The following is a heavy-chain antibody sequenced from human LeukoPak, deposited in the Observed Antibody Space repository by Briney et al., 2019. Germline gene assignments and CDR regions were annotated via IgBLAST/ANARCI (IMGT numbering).Heavy chain of an antibody. Sequence: SETLSLTCTVSGGSISSYYWSWIRQPAGKGLEWIGRIYTSGSTNYNPSLKSRVTMSVDTSKNQFSLKLSSVTAADTAVYYCARDNVVVTAIPLDYWGQGTLVTVSS. J-gene: IGHJ4*02. D-gene: IGHD2-21*02. CDR2: IYTSGST. V-gene: IGHV4-4*07. CDR3: ARDNVVVTAIPLDY. CDR1: GGSISSYY.